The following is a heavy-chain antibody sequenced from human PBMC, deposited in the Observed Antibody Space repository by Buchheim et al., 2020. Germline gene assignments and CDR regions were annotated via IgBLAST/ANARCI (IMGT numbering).Heavy chain of an antibody. CDR2: IYYSGST. J-gene: IGHJ5*02. V-gene: IGHV4-39*07. CDR1: GGSISSSSYY. CDR3: ARGGTVTTGRVDP. D-gene: IGHD4-11*01. Sequence: QLQLQESGPGLVKPSETLYLTCTVSGGSISSSSYYWGWIRQPPGKGLEWIGSIYYSGSTYYNPSLKGRVTLSVDTSKNQFSLKLSSVTAADTAVYYCARGGTVTTGRVDPWGEGTL.